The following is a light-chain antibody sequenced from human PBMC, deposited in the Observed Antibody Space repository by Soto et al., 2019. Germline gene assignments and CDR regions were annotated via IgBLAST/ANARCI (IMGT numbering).Light chain of an antibody. V-gene: IGLV2-14*01. J-gene: IGLJ1*01. CDR3: SSYTSSSHYV. CDR2: EVS. Sequence: QSVLTQPASVSGSPGQSITISCTGTSSDVGGYNYVSWYQQHPGKAPKLMIYEVSNRPSGVSNRFSGFKSGNTASLTISGLQAEDEADYYCSSYTSSSHYVFGTGTKLTVL. CDR1: SSDVGGYNY.